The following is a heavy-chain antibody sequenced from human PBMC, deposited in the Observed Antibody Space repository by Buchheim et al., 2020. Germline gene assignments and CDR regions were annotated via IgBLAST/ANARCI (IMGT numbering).Heavy chain of an antibody. CDR1: GGSISSSSYY. CDR2: IYYSGST. Sequence: QLQLQESGPGLVKPSETLSLTCTVSGGSISSSSYYWGWIRQPPGKGLEWIGSIYYSGSTYYNPSLKSRVTISVDTSKNQFSLKLSSVTAADTAVYYCASSRGYYDFWSGYYKYDYWGQGTL. V-gene: IGHV4-39*01. D-gene: IGHD3-3*01. J-gene: IGHJ4*02. CDR3: ASSRGYYDFWSGYYKYDY.